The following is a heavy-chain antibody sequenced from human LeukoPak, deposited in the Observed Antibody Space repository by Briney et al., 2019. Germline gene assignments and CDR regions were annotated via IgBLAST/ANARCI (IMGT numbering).Heavy chain of an antibody. V-gene: IGHV1-46*01. CDR3: ARQRGGQYEDAFDI. J-gene: IGHJ3*02. D-gene: IGHD2-8*01. CDR1: GYTFTSSY. Sequence: VASVKVSCKASGYTFTSSYIHWVRQAPGQGLEWMGIINPSGGTTIYAQKFQGRVTMTRDTSTSTVYMELSSLRSEDTAVYYCARQRGGQYEDAFDIWGQGTVVTVSS. CDR2: INPSGGTT.